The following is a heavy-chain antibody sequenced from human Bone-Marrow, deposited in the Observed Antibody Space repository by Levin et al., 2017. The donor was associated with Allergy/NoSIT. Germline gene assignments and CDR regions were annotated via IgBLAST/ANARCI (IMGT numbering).Heavy chain of an antibody. CDR3: AKPAGATSHIGY. Sequence: GESLKISCAASGFTFSSYAMTWVRQAPGKGLEWVSAISGSGGSTYYADSVKGRFTISRDNSKNTLYLQMNSLRAEDTAVYYCAKPAGATSHIGYWGQGALVTVSS. CDR2: ISGSGGST. CDR1: GFTFSSYA. V-gene: IGHV3-23*01. D-gene: IGHD1-26*01. J-gene: IGHJ4*02.